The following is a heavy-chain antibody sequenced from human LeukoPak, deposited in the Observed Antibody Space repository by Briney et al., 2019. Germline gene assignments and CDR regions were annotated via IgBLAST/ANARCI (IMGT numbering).Heavy chain of an antibody. CDR3: ARAVRAHPPADF. CDR1: GFSFSSYW. J-gene: IGHJ4*02. V-gene: IGHV3-74*01. D-gene: IGHD3-3*01. Sequence: GGSLRLSCAASGFSFSSYWMHWGRQAPGKGLEWVSRINSDGSSTTYADSVKSRSSISRDNAKNTLYLHMSSLRAEDTGVYYCARAVRAHPPADFWGQGTLVTVSS. CDR2: INSDGSST.